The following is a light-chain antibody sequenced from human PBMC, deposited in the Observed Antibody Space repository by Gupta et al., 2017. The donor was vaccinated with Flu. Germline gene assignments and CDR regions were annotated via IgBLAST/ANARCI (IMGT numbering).Light chain of an antibody. V-gene: IGLV1-51*01. CDR3: EMWDGRLRAVV. Sequence: QSVLTQPPSVSAAPGQRVTISCSGASSNIAENYISWYKHVPGTAPKLLMYDNNKRSSGILDRFSGCKSGTSATLGITGLQTGDEAEYYCEMWDGRLRAVVFGGWTKLPVL. CDR2: DNN. CDR1: SSNIAENY. J-gene: IGLJ3*02.